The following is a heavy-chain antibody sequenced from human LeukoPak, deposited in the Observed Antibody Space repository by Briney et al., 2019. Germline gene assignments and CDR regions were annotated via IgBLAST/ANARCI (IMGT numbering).Heavy chain of an antibody. V-gene: IGHV1-2*02. CDR1: GYTFTGYY. CDR3: AKANMYQLPAYEYWYIDV. J-gene: IGHJ6*03. D-gene: IGHD2-2*01. CDR2: INPNSGGT. Sequence: GASVKVSCKASGYTFTGYYIHWVRQAPGQGLEWMGWINPNSGGTDYAQKFQGRVTMTRDTSIRIAYMELRRLRSDDTAVYYCAKANMYQLPAYEYWYIDVWGKGTTVTVSS.